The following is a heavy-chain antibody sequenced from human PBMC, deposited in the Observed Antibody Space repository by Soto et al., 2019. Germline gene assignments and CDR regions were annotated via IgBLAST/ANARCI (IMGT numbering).Heavy chain of an antibody. V-gene: IGHV3-30*14. CDR3: ARDGRGAGTFEY. Sequence: PGGSLRLSCAASGFTFNTYSMQWVRQAPGKGLEWVGVISYDGTQKYYADSVKGRFTISRDNSKNTLYVQMNSLRAEDTAVYYCARDGRGAGTFEYWGHGTMVTVSS. CDR1: GFTFNTYS. J-gene: IGHJ4*01. D-gene: IGHD1-1*01. CDR2: ISYDGTQK.